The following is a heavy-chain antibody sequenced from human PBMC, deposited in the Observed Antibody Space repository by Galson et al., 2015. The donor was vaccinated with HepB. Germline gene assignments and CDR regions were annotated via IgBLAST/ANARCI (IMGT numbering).Heavy chain of an antibody. CDR1: GFTFSYYA. Sequence: SLRLSCAASGFTFSYYAMTWVRQAPGKGLEWISAITPSGDNTYSADSMKGRFTISRDNSRNTLFLQMNSPRADDTAIYFCAKVFPEKTDGWYRQALYYFDSWGQGTRVTVSS. CDR3: AKVFPEKTDGWYRQALYYFDS. J-gene: IGHJ4*02. V-gene: IGHV3-23*01. CDR2: ITPSGDNT. D-gene: IGHD6-19*01.